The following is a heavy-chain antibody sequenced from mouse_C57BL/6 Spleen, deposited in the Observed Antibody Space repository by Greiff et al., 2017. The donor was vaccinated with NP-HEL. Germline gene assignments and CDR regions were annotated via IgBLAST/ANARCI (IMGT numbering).Heavy chain of an antibody. D-gene: IGHD2-3*01. CDR1: GYTFTSYW. V-gene: IGHV1-69*01. CDR3: ARSDDGYYGYAMDY. Sequence: VQLQQPGAELVMPGASVKLSCKASGYTFTSYWMHWVKQRPGQGLEWIGEIDPSDSYTNYNQKFKGKSTLTVDKSSSPAYMQLSSLTSEDSAVYYCARSDDGYYGYAMDYWGQGTSVTVSS. CDR2: IDPSDSYT. J-gene: IGHJ4*01.